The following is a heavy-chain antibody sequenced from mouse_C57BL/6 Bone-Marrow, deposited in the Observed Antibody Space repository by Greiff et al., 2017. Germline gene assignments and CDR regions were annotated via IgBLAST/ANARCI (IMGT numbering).Heavy chain of an antibody. CDR1: GYTFTDYW. J-gene: IGHJ1*01. Sequence: QVQLQQPGAELVMPGASVKMSCKASGYTFTDYWMHWVKQRPGQGLEWIGAIDTSDSYTSYNQKFKGKATLTVDESSSTAYMQLSSLTSEDSAVYYCARLGRWYFDVWGAGTTVTVSS. V-gene: IGHV1-69*01. D-gene: IGHD4-1*01. CDR3: ARLGRWYFDV. CDR2: IDTSDSYT.